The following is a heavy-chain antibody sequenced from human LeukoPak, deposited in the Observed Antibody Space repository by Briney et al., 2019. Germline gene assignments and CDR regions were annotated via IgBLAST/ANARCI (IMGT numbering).Heavy chain of an antibody. Sequence: SVKVSCKASGGTFISYAISWVRQAPGQGLEWMGGIIPIFGTANYAQKFQGRVTITPDESTSTAYMELSSLRSEDTAVYYCARVGSSSSWYDWFDPWGQGTLVTVSS. D-gene: IGHD6-13*01. CDR2: IIPIFGTA. J-gene: IGHJ5*02. V-gene: IGHV1-69*13. CDR1: GGTFISYA. CDR3: ARVGSSSSWYDWFDP.